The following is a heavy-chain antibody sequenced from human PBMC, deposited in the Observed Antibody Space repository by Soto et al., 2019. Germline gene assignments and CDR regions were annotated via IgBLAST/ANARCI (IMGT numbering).Heavy chain of an antibody. CDR1: GDSMSPFY. CDR2: IYYSGNT. V-gene: IGHV4-59*13. D-gene: IGHD3-3*01. J-gene: IGHJ6*02. Sequence: QVPLQESGPGLVKPSETLSLTCTVSGDSMSPFYWNWIRQSPTKGLEWIGYIYYSGNTNYNPSLKGRVAISVDPSKNQFYLKLDSVTAADTAVYYCARGVYDYWSGYYAGSGLDVWGQGTTVTVSS. CDR3: ARGVYDYWSGYYAGSGLDV.